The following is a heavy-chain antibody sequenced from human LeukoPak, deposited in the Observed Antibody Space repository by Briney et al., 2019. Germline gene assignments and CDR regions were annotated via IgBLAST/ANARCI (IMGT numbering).Heavy chain of an antibody. CDR2: IYWNGGSK. Sequence: GGSLRLSCAASGFTFDDYGMSWVRQAPGKGLEWVSGIYWNGGSKGYADSVKGRFTISRDKAKNSQYLQMNSLRAEDTALYYCARSRYYYDSSTYSFFDSWGQGTLVTVSS. V-gene: IGHV3-20*04. D-gene: IGHD3-22*01. CDR3: ARSRYYYDSSTYSFFDS. CDR1: GFTFDDYG. J-gene: IGHJ4*02.